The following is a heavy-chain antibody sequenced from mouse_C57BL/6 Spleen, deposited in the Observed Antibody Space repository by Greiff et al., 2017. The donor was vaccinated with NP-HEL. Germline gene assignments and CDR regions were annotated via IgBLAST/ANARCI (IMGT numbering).Heavy chain of an antibody. CDR1: GYTFTSYW. Sequence: QVHVKQPGAELVKPGASVKMSCKASGYTFTSYWITWVKQRPGQGLEWIGDIYPGSGSTNYNEKFKSKATLTVDTSSSTAYMQLSSLTSEDSAVYYCAREDGRYFDVWGTGTTVTVSS. CDR2: IYPGSGST. CDR3: AREDGRYFDV. D-gene: IGHD2-1*01. V-gene: IGHV1-55*01. J-gene: IGHJ1*03.